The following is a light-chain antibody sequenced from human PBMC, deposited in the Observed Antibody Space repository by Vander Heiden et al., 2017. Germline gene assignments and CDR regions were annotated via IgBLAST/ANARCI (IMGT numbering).Light chain of an antibody. V-gene: IGKV1-39*01. Sequence: DIQMTQSPSSLSASVEDRVTITCRASQRISSYLNWYQQKPGKAPKLLIFAASNLQSGVPSRFSGSGSGTDFTLTISSLQPEDFATYYCQQSYSTPLTFGGGTKVEIK. J-gene: IGKJ4*01. CDR1: QRISSY. CDR2: AAS. CDR3: QQSYSTPLT.